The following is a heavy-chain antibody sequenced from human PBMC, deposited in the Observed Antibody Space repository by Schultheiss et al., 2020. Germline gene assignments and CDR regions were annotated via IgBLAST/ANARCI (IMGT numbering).Heavy chain of an antibody. V-gene: IGHV4-59*01. CDR2: IHHSGGA. CDR1: GGSISSYY. J-gene: IGHJ2*01. Sequence: SETLSLTCTVSGGSISSYYWSWIRQPPGKGLEWIGYIHHSGGANYNPSLKSRVTISIDTSKNQFSLKLSSVTAADTAVYYCATVQTPNSSAWYGYFDLWGRGTLVTVSS. CDR3: ATVQTPNSSAWYGYFDL. D-gene: IGHD3-22*01.